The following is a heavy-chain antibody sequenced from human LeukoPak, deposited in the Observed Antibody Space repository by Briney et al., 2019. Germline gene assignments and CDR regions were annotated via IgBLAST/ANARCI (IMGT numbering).Heavy chain of an antibody. CDR1: GGSFSGYY. CDR3: ARGTYYYDSSGYYYADDY. J-gene: IGHJ4*02. D-gene: IGHD3-22*01. Sequence: SETLSLTCAVYGGSFSGYYWSWIRQPPGKGLEWIGEINHSGSTNYNPSLKSRVTISVDTSKNQFSLKLSSVTAADTAMYYCARGTYYYDSSGYYYADDYWGQGTLVTVSS. V-gene: IGHV4-34*01. CDR2: INHSGST.